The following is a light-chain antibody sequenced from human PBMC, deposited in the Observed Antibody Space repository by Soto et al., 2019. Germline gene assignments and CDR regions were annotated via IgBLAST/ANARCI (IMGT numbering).Light chain of an antibody. CDR3: QYYDSSLSGWL. J-gene: IGLJ2*01. Sequence: QSVLTQPPSVSGARGQRVTISCTGSSSNIGAGFDVHWYQHLPGTAPKPLIYDNTNRPSGVPDRFSGSKSGTSASLAITGLQAEDEADYYCQYYDSSLSGWLFGGGTKLTVL. V-gene: IGLV1-40*01. CDR1: SSNIGAGFD. CDR2: DNT.